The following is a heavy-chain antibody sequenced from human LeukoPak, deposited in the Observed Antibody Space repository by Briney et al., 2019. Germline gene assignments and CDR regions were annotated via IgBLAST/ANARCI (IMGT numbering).Heavy chain of an antibody. Sequence: PSETLSLTCAVSDYSISSGYYWGWIRQPPGKGLEWIGSIYHSGSTYYNPSLKSRVTISVDTSKNQFSLKLSSVTAADTAVYYCARDRILPKYYYDSSGYPRNAFDIWGQGTMVTVSS. CDR3: ARDRILPKYYYDSSGYPRNAFDI. V-gene: IGHV4-38-2*02. CDR1: DYSISSGYY. J-gene: IGHJ3*02. CDR2: IYHSGST. D-gene: IGHD3-22*01.